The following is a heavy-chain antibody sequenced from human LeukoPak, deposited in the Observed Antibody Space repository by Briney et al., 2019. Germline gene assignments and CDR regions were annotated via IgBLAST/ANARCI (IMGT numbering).Heavy chain of an antibody. J-gene: IGHJ4*02. V-gene: IGHV5-51*01. CDR3: ARHGGVGGYSYVNPFDH. Sequence: TPGESLKISCKGSGYSFTSYWIGWVRQMPGKGLEWMGIIYPGDSDTRYSPSFQGQVTISADKSISTAYLQWSSLKASDTAMYYCARHGGVGGYSYVNPFDHWGQGTLVTVSS. CDR1: GYSFTSYW. D-gene: IGHD5-18*01. CDR2: IYPGDSDT.